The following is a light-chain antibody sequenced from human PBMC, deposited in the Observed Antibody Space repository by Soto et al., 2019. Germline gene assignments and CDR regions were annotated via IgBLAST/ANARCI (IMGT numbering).Light chain of an antibody. V-gene: IGKV2-28*01. CDR2: LGS. J-gene: IGKJ3*01. CDR3: LQHNSYPLT. CDR1: QSLLHSDGYNY. Sequence: DIVMTQSPLSLPVTPGEPASISCRSSQSLLHSDGYNYLDWYLQKPGQSPQLLIYLGSNRASGVPDRFSGSGSGTEFTLTISSLQPEDFATYYCLQHNSYPLTFGPGTKVDIK.